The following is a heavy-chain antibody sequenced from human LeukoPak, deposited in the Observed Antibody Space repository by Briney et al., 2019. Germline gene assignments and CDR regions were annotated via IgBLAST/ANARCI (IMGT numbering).Heavy chain of an antibody. Sequence: PGGSLRLSCAASGFTFNSYDMHWVRQAPGKGLEYVSAISSNGGSTYYANSVKGRFTISRDNSKNTLYLQMGSLRAEDMAVYYCAREKHDYDDAFDSWGQGTMVTVSS. J-gene: IGHJ3*02. D-gene: IGHD4-17*01. CDR3: AREKHDYDDAFDS. V-gene: IGHV3-64*01. CDR1: GFTFNSYD. CDR2: ISSNGGST.